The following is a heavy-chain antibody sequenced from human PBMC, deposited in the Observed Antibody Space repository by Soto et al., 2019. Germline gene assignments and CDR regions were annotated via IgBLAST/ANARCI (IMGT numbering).Heavy chain of an antibody. CDR2: INNDGSST. CDR1: GFTFSSYW. J-gene: IGHJ4*02. D-gene: IGHD2-2*01. Sequence: PGGSLRLSCAASGFTFSSYWMHWVRQAPGKGLVWVSRINNDGSSTTYADSVKGRFTVSRDNAENTLYLQMNSLRAEDTAVYYCARDGCSITSCYGENFDYWAQGTLVTAPQ. V-gene: IGHV3-74*01. CDR3: ARDGCSITSCYGENFDY.